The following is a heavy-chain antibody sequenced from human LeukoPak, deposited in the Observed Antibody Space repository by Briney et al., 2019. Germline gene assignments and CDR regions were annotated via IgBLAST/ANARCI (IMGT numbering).Heavy chain of an antibody. D-gene: IGHD3-22*01. J-gene: IGHJ4*02. CDR2: ISSTSRSSYI. CDR3: ARGYIDNLGYSPRSAFDK. V-gene: IGHV3-21*01. Sequence: GGSLRLSCAASGFSFGSYSMNWVRQAPGKGLEWVSSISSTSRSSYIFYAESVEGRFTISRDNTKNSLFLQMNSLIAEDTAGYYCARGYIDNLGYSPRSAFDKWGQGTLVTVSS. CDR1: GFSFGSYS.